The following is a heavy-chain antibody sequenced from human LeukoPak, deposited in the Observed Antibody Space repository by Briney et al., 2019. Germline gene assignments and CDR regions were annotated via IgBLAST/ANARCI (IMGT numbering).Heavy chain of an antibody. CDR2: IYPGDSDT. D-gene: IGHD1-26*01. Sequence: GESLKISCKGSGSSFTSYWIGWVRPLPGKGLEWMGIIYPGDSDTRYSPSFQGQVTISADKSISTAYLQWSSLKASDTAMYYCARVELFDYFDYWGQGTLVTVSS. J-gene: IGHJ4*02. CDR1: GSSFTSYW. CDR3: ARVELFDYFDY. V-gene: IGHV5-51*01.